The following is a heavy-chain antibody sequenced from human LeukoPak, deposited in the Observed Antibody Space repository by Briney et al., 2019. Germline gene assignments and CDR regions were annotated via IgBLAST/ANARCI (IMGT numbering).Heavy chain of an antibody. Sequence: ASVKVSCKASGYTFTSYGISWVRQAPGQGLECMGWISAYNGNTKYVQKFQGRVTMTTDTSTSTAYMELRSLRSDDTAVYYCARGETDYAAAFSLGYWGQGTLVTVSS. CDR1: GYTFTSYG. V-gene: IGHV1-18*01. D-gene: IGHD3-16*01. CDR2: ISAYNGNT. CDR3: ARGETDYAAAFSLGY. J-gene: IGHJ4*02.